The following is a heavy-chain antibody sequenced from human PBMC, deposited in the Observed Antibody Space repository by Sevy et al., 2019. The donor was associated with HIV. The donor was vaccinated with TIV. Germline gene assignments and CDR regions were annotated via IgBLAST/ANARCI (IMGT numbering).Heavy chain of an antibody. CDR3: ARDLSGPYDY. CDR2: TNEDGSRT. J-gene: IGHJ4*02. Sequence: GGSLRLSCAASNFIFSNYWMHWVRQVPGKGLVWVSRTNEDGSRTDYADSEKGRFTISRDNADNTLYLQMSSLRAEDTAVYYCARDLSGPYDYWGQGTLVTVSS. V-gene: IGHV3-74*01. D-gene: IGHD3-16*02. CDR1: NFIFSNYW.